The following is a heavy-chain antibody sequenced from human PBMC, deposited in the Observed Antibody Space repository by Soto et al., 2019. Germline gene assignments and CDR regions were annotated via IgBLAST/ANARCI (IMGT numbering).Heavy chain of an antibody. J-gene: IGHJ6*02. CDR1: GDTVTVSY. CDR3: ARGEDTFFYYGLDI. D-gene: IGHD3-16*01. Sequence: LRSAASGDTVTVSYGAWIWQPPGKGLEWIAYIYDTGISGYTPSTSYNPSLKSRVTMSVDTCKSQFSLKLTSVTAADTAVYFCARGEDTFFYYGLDISGQPITVTASS. V-gene: IGHV4-59*02. CDR2: IYDTGISGYTPST.